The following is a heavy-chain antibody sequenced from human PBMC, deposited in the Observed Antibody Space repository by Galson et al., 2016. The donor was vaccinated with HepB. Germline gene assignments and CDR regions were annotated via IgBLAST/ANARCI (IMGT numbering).Heavy chain of an antibody. D-gene: IGHD3-10*01. Sequence: CAISGDSVSSNSAGWYWIRQSPSRGLECLGRTFYRSNWQNDYAESVRSRITITPGTSINQFSLQLNSVTPEDTAVYYCARSYLLGRGFGSWGQGTLVTVSS. J-gene: IGHJ4*02. CDR3: ARSYLLGRGFGS. CDR2: TFYRSNWQN. V-gene: IGHV6-1*01. CDR1: GDSVSSNSAG.